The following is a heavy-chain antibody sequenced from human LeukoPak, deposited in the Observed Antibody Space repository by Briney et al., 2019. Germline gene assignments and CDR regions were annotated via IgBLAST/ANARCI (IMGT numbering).Heavy chain of an antibody. CDR1: GYTFTGYY. CDR2: INPNSGGT. V-gene: IGHV1-2*04. J-gene: IGHJ6*02. CDR3: ARDYGDTGYYYYGMDV. Sequence: ASVKVSCKASGYTFTGYYMHWVRQAPGQGLEWMGWINPNSGGTNYAQKFQGWVTMTRDTSISTAYMELSRLRSDDTAVYYCARDYGDTGYYYYGMDVWGQGTTVTVSS. D-gene: IGHD4-17*01.